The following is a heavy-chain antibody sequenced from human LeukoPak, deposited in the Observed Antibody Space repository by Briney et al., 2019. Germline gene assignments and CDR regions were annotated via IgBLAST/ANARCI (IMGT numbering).Heavy chain of an antibody. CDR3: ARRLDYAYGYYFDY. CDR1: GYSSTSYW. Sequence: GESLKISCQGSGYSSTSYWIGWVPQIPGKGLGWIRIIYPGDSDTRYSQSFQGQVTISADKSISTAYLQWSSLKASDTAMYYCARRLDYAYGYYFDYWGQGTLVTVSS. D-gene: IGHD3-16*01. J-gene: IGHJ4*02. CDR2: IYPGDSDT. V-gene: IGHV5-51*01.